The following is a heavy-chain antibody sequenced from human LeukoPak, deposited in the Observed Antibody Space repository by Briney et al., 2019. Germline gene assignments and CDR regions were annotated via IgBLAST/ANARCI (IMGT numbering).Heavy chain of an antibody. J-gene: IGHJ3*02. CDR1: GFTFSNYA. D-gene: IGHD3-22*01. V-gene: IGHV3-74*01. CDR3: ARAPYYYDSSGYLGPNAFDI. CDR2: INSDGSST. Sequence: GGSLRLSCAASGFTFSNYAMRWIRQAPGKGLVWVSRINSDGSSTSYADSVKGRFTISRDNAKNTLYLQMNSLRAEDTAVYYCARAPYYYDSSGYLGPNAFDIWGQGTMVTVSS.